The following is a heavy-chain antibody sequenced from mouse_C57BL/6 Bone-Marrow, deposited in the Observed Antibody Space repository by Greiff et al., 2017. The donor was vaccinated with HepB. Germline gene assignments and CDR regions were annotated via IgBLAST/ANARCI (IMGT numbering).Heavy chain of an antibody. V-gene: IGHV5-17*01. CDR3: ARTTVVSYWYFDV. Sequence: EVKLVESGGGLVKPGGSLKLSCTASGFTFSNYGMTWVRQAPAKGLEWVAYICSGSSTIYYADTLKGRFTISRDNAKNTLVLQMTSLRSEDMAMYYCARTTVVSYWYFDVWGTGTTVTVSS. CDR1: GFTFSNYG. CDR2: ICSGSSTI. D-gene: IGHD1-1*01. J-gene: IGHJ1*03.